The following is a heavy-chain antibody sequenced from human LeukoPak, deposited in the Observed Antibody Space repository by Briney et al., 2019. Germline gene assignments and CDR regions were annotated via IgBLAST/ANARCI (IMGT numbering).Heavy chain of an antibody. J-gene: IGHJ4*02. CDR1: GCTFTGYY. Sequence: GASVKVSCKASGCTFTGYYMHWVRQAPGQGLEWMGWINPNSGGTNYAQKFQGRVTMTRDTSISTAYMELSRLRSDDTAVYYCARVGREGYYYDSSGYYSDYWGQGTLVTVSS. CDR2: INPNSGGT. V-gene: IGHV1-2*02. CDR3: ARVGREGYYYDSSGYYSDY. D-gene: IGHD3-22*01.